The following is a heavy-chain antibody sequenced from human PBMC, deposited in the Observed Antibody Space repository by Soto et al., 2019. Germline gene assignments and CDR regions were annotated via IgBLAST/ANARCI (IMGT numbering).Heavy chain of an antibody. CDR2: ISYDGSNK. V-gene: IGHV3-30-3*01. Sequence: GGSLRLSCAASGFTFSSYAMHWVRHAPDKGLEWVAVISYDGSNKYYADSVKGRFTISRDNSKNTLYLQMNSLRAEDTAVYYCARQEMTYFDYWGQGTLVTVSS. D-gene: IGHD2-21*02. J-gene: IGHJ4*02. CDR3: ARQEMTYFDY. CDR1: GFTFSSYA.